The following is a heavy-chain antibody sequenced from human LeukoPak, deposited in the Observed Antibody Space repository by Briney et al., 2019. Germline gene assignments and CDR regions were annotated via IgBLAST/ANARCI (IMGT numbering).Heavy chain of an antibody. V-gene: IGHV4-4*07. D-gene: IGHD3-3*01. CDR1: GGSISSYY. CDR3: ARGITIFGVVTRFDY. J-gene: IGHJ4*02. Sequence: SETLSLTCTVPGGSISSYYWSWIRQPAGKGLEWIGRIYTSGSTNYNPSLKSRVTMSVDTSKNQFSLKLSSVTAADTAVYYCARGITIFGVVTRFDYWGQGTLATVSS. CDR2: IYTSGST.